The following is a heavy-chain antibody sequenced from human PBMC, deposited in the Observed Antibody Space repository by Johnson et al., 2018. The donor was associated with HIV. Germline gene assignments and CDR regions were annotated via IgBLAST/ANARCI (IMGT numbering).Heavy chain of an antibody. CDR1: GFTFSSYG. Sequence: QLVESGGGLVQPGGSLRLSCAASGFTFSSYGMHWVRQAPGKGLEWVAFIRYDGSNKYYADSVKGRFTISRDNSKNTLYLQMNSLRAEDTAVYYCARDNWNYNAVDIWGQGTMVTVSS. J-gene: IGHJ3*02. D-gene: IGHD1-7*01. CDR3: ARDNWNYNAVDI. V-gene: IGHV3-30*02. CDR2: IRYDGSNK.